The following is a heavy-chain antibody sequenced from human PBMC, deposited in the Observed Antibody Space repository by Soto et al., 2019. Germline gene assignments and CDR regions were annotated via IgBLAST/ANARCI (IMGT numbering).Heavy chain of an antibody. V-gene: IGHV4-39*01. CDR2: IYYSGST. CDR3: ARHEVNSNEDTIFGVVRPFDY. Sequence: QLQLQESGPGLVKPSETLSLTCTVSGGSISSSSYYWGWIRQPPGKGLEWIGSIYYSGSTYYNPSLKSRVTISVDTSKNQFSLKLSYVTAADTAVYYCARHEVNSNEDTIFGVVRPFDYWGQGTLVTVSS. J-gene: IGHJ4*02. CDR1: GGSISSSSYY. D-gene: IGHD3-3*01.